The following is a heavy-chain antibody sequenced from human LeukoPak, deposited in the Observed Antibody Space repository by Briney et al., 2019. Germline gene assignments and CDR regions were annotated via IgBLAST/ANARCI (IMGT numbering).Heavy chain of an antibody. J-gene: IGHJ5*02. V-gene: IGHV3-23*01. CDR1: GSTFSSYA. CDR3: AKVGYCSSTSCYQLYWFDP. D-gene: IGHD2-2*01. Sequence: QPGGSLRLSGAASGSTFSSYAMSWVRQAPGKGLEWVSAISGSGGRTYYADSVKGRFTISRDNPKNTLYLQMNSLRAEDTAVYYCAKVGYCSSTSCYQLYWFDPWGQGTLVTVSS. CDR2: ISGSGGRT.